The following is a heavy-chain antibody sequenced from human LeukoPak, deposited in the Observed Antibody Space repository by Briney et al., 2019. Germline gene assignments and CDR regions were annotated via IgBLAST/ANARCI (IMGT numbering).Heavy chain of an antibody. CDR2: INPNSGGT. CDR3: ARGPPVYSGYEPDDY. D-gene: IGHD5-12*01. CDR1: GYTFTGYY. V-gene: IGHV1-2*02. Sequence: ASVKVSCKASGYTFTGYYMHWVRQAPGQGLEWMRWINPNSGGTSYAQKFQGRVTMTRDTSTSTVYMELSSLRSEDTAVYYCARGPPVYSGYEPDDYWGQGTLVTVSS. J-gene: IGHJ4*02.